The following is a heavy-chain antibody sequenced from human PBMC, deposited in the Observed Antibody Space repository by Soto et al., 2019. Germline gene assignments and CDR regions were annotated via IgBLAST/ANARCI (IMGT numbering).Heavy chain of an antibody. V-gene: IGHV3-30*18. Sequence: QVKLVDSGGGVVQPGRSLRLSCRTSGFTFSSYGMQWVRQAPGKGPEWVAFISNDGSKTDYADSVKGRFTVSRDNPKNTLFLQMNILRGEDTAVDYCTKPRSSLQGPPVYPGCHGTLVTVSA. J-gene: IGHJ5*02. CDR2: ISNDGSKT. D-gene: IGHD3-16*01. CDR1: GFTFSSYG. CDR3: TKPRSSLQGPPVYP.